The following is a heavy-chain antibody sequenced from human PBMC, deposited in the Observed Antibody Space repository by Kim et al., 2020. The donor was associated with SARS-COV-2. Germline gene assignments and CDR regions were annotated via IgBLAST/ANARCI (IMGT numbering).Heavy chain of an antibody. V-gene: IGHV3-73*01. CDR2: IRSKFTGYAT. D-gene: IGHD4-17*01. CDR3: ASHTDYGYYDGY. Sequence: GGSLRLSCVASGFTVSGSSIHWVRQASGKGLEWVGRIRSKFTGYATAFAESGKARFTISRDDSKNTAYLQMDSLKTEVTYVNYFASHTDYGYYDGYWGRG. J-gene: IGHJ4*01. CDR1: GFTVSGSS.